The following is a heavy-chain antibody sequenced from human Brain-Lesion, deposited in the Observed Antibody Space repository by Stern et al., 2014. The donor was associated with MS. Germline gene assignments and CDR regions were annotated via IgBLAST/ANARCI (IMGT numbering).Heavy chain of an antibody. V-gene: IGHV1-2*04. Sequence: VQLVESGAEVKKPGASVKVSCEASGYTFSDHYIHWVRQAPGQGLEWMGLIHSDTGGTKYAQNFHGWGTMTRDTTRDTSISTAYMEMRRLRSDDTAVYYCARGPRLVVVPVDFVGVGPLDYYYYAMDVWGQGTTVTVSS. CDR2: IHSDTGGT. CDR3: ARGPRLVVVPVDFVGVGPLDYYYYAMDV. J-gene: IGHJ6*02. CDR1: GYTFSDHY. D-gene: IGHD2-2*01.